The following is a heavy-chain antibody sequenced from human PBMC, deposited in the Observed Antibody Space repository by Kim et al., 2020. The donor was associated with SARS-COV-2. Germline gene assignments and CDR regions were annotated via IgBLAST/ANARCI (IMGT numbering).Heavy chain of an antibody. J-gene: IGHJ4*02. D-gene: IGHD2-15*01. CDR1: GFTFSSYA. V-gene: IGHV3-30-3*01. Sequence: GGSLRLSCAASGFTFSSYAMHWVRQAPGKGLEWVAVISYDGSNKYYADSVKGRFTISRDNSKNTLYLQMNSLRAEDTAVYYCARDSGPVVVRVLSYFDYWGQGTLVTVSS. CDR3: ARDSGPVVVRVLSYFDY. CDR2: ISYDGSNK.